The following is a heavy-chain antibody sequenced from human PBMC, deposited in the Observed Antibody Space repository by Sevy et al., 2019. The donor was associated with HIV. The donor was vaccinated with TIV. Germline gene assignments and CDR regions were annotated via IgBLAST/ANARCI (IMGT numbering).Heavy chain of an antibody. Sequence: GGSLRLSCAASGFIFSQYSLNWVRQAPGKGLEWVSSITRSSSYIYYADSVKGRFTISRDNAKTSLYLQMNSLRAEDTAVYYCARAYGDYVGGYYFDYWGQGTLSPSPQ. CDR3: ARAYGDYVGGYYFDY. D-gene: IGHD4-17*01. J-gene: IGHJ4*02. CDR1: GFIFSQYS. V-gene: IGHV3-21*01. CDR2: ITRSSSYI.